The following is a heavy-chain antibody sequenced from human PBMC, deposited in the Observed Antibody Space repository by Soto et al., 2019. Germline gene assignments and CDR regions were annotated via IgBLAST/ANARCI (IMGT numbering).Heavy chain of an antibody. CDR1: GFTFSSYG. J-gene: IGHJ4*02. CDR2: IWYDGSNK. D-gene: IGHD6-19*01. Sequence: QVQLVESGGGVVQPGRSLRLSCAASGFTFSSYGMHWVRQAPGKGLEWVAVIWYDGSNKYYADSVKGRFTISRDNSKTTLYLQINSLRPEDTAVYYCAKSPNIAVPTYWAQETLVTVSS. V-gene: IGHV3-33*06. CDR3: AKSPNIAVPTY.